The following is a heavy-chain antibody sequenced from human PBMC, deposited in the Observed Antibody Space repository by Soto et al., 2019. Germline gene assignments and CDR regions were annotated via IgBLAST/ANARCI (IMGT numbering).Heavy chain of an antibody. CDR3: ARDRHVRGYGDYALGY. CDR2: ISAYNGNT. J-gene: IGHJ4*02. CDR1: GYTFTSYG. Sequence: QVQLVQSGAEVKKPGASVKVSCKASGYTFTSYGISWVRQAPGQGLEWMGWISAYNGNTNYAQKLQGRVTMTTDTSTSTADMELRSRRSDDTAVYYCARDRHVRGYGDYALGYWGQGTLVTVSS. V-gene: IGHV1-18*01. D-gene: IGHD4-17*01.